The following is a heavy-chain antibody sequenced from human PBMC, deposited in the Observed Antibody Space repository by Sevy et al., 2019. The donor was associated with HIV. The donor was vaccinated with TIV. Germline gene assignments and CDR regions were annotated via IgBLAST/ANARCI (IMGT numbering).Heavy chain of an antibody. J-gene: IGHJ4*02. CDR1: GFTFSSYA. CDR3: AKDVDPDYYDSSGYPDY. V-gene: IGHV3-23*01. Sequence: GGSLRLSCAASGFTFSSYAMSWVRQAPGKGLEWVSAISGSGGSTYYADSVKGRFTISRDNSKNTLYLQMNSLRAEDTVVYYCAKDVDPDYYDSSGYPDYWGQGTLVTVSS. CDR2: ISGSGGST. D-gene: IGHD3-22*01.